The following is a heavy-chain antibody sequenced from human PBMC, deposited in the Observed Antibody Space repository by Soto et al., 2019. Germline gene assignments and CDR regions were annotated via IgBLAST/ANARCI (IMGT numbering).Heavy chain of an antibody. Sequence: SQTLSLTCAISGDSVSSNSAAWNWIRQSPSRGLEWLGRTYYRSKWYNDYAVSVKSRITINPDTSKNHFSLQLNSVTPEDTAVYYCARESGCSSTSCYRPSDYWGQGTLVTVSS. V-gene: IGHV6-1*01. CDR3: ARESGCSSTSCYRPSDY. D-gene: IGHD2-2*01. CDR1: GDSVSSNSAA. J-gene: IGHJ4*02. CDR2: TYYRSKWYN.